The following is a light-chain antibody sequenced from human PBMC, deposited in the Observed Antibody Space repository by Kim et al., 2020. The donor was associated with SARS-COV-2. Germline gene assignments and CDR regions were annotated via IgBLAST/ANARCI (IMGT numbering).Light chain of an antibody. V-gene: IGKV3D-15*01. Sequence: VSPGERATLSCRASQSVSTNLAWYQQKPGQAPRLLIYGASTRATGITGRFSGSGSGTEFTLTISSLQSEDFAVYYCQQYSNWPLTFGGGTKVDIK. CDR2: GAS. CDR1: QSVSTN. J-gene: IGKJ4*01. CDR3: QQYSNWPLT.